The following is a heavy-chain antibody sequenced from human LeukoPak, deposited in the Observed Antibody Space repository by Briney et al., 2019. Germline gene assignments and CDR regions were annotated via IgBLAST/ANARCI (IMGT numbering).Heavy chain of an antibody. CDR1: GFTVSSNY. CDR2: IYSGGST. V-gene: IGHV3-66*01. J-gene: IGHJ4*02. Sequence: GGSLRLSCAASGFTVSSNYMSWVRQAPGKGLEWVAGIYSGGSTYYADSVKGRFTISRDNSKNTLYLQMNSLRAEDTAVYYCSRDLRYWGQGTLVTVSS. CDR3: SRDLRY. D-gene: IGHD5/OR15-5a*01.